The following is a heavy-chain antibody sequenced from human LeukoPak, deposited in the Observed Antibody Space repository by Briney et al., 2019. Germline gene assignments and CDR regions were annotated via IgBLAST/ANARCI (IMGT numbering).Heavy chain of an antibody. V-gene: IGHV3-74*01. Sequence: GGSLRLSCAASGFPFSRYRMEWVRQAPGMGLVWVSRITDDGSTTTYADSVEGLFTISRDSAKNTLYLQMDSLRAEDTAVYYCARGTYYALDVWGQGTTVTVSS. CDR3: ARGTYYALDV. J-gene: IGHJ6*02. CDR2: ITDDGSTT. CDR1: GFPFSRYR.